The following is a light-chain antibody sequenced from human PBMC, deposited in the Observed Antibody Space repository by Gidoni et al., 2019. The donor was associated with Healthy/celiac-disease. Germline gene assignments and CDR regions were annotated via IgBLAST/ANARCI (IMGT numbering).Light chain of an antibody. Sequence: QSAMTQPRSVSGSPGQSVTISCTGTSSDVGGYNYVSWYQQHPGKAPKLMIYDVSKRPSGVPYRFSGSKSGNTASLTISGLQAEDEADYYCRSYAGSYTWVFGGGTKLTVL. J-gene: IGLJ2*01. CDR3: RSYAGSYTWV. V-gene: IGLV2-11*01. CDR1: SSDVGGYNY. CDR2: DVS.